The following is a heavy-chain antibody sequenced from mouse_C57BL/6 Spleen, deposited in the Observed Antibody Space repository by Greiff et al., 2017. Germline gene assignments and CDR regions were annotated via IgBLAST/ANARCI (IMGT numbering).Heavy chain of an antibody. CDR3: ARLPLGFAY. Sequence: EVKLMESGPGLVKPSQSLSLTCSVTGYSITSGYYWNWIRQFPGNKLEWMGYISYDGSNNYNPSLKNRISITRDTSKNQFFLKLNSVTTEDTATYYCARLPLGFAYWGQGTLVTVSA. CDR2: ISYDGSN. V-gene: IGHV3-6*01. D-gene: IGHD2-12*01. J-gene: IGHJ3*01. CDR1: GYSITSGYY.